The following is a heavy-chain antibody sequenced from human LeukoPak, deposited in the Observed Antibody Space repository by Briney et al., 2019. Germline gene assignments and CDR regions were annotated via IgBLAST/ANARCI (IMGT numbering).Heavy chain of an antibody. CDR2: IFHSGRA. J-gene: IGHJ6*03. CDR1: GSSINSADY. V-gene: IGHV4-38-2*02. D-gene: IGHD3-3*01. CDR3: ARAVERYNFWSGYYRTDCYYYMDV. Sequence: SETLSLTCTVSGSSINSADYWGWIRQPPGKGLEYIGSIFHSGRACYNPSLESRITISMDTSKNQFSLKLDSVTAADTAVYYCARAVERYNFWSGYYRTDCYYYMDVWGKGTTVTVSS.